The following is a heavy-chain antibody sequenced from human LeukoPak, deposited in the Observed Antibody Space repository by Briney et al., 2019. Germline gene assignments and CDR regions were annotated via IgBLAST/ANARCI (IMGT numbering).Heavy chain of an antibody. CDR1: GFTFSNYV. D-gene: IGHD2-21*01. CDR2: VGNNGPTT. CDR3: AKRSISCVGINCLFWYFDL. V-gene: IGHV3-23*01. J-gene: IGHJ2*01. Sequence: GGSLRLSCAASGFTFSNYVMSWVRQAPGRGLEWVSSVGNNGPTTYYADSVRGRFTTSRDNSKNTLYLIMNGLRAEDTAVYYCAKRSISCVGINCLFWYFDLWGRGTLVTVSS.